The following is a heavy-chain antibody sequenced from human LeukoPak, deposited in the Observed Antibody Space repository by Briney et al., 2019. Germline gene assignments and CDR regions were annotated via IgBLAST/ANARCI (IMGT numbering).Heavy chain of an antibody. CDR3: ARGPSGYHNT. CDR2: IRFDGSNK. V-gene: IGHV3-30*02. Sequence: PGGSLRLSCAAFGFTFNSYGMYWVRQAPGKGLEWVAFIRFDGSNKYYGDSVKGRFTISRDNSKNTLYLQMNSLRAEDTAVYYCARGPSGYHNTGGQGTLVTVSS. CDR1: GFTFNSYG. J-gene: IGHJ4*02. D-gene: IGHD5-12*01.